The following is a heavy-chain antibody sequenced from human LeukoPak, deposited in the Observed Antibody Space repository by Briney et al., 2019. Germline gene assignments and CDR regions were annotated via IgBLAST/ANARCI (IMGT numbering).Heavy chain of an antibody. CDR1: GFTFTDHY. CDR3: VREGEGPLSKDFDY. Sequence: GGSVKVSCKSSGFTFTDHYIHWVRQGPGQGLEWMGYIGPHSTFTSSPQEFQGRVTMTRDASMSTAYMELTRLTSDDTAVYYCVREGEGPLSKDFDYWGQGTLVTVSS. CDR2: IGPHSTFT. J-gene: IGHJ4*02. D-gene: IGHD2/OR15-2a*01. V-gene: IGHV1-2*02.